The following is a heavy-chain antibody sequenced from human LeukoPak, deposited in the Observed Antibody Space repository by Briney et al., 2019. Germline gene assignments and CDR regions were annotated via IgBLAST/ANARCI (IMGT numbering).Heavy chain of an antibody. CDR1: GFIFSSYW. CDR3: ARGARYFGLQVLLRKSQGFVY. J-gene: IGHJ4*02. CDR2: IKQDGSAN. V-gene: IGHV3-7*01. D-gene: IGHD3-9*01. Sequence: PGGSLRPSCVASGFIFSSYWMNWVQHAPGEGLEYVANIKQDGSANYYVHSMEGRLTIYRDNTKNSLYLQMNSVRDEATAVYYCARGARYFGLQVLLRKSQGFVYCGQGTLVTVSS.